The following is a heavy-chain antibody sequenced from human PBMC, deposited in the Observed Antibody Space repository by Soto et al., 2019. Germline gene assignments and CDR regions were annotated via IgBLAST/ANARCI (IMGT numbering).Heavy chain of an antibody. CDR2: IIPIFGTA. V-gene: IGHV1-69*13. J-gene: IGHJ4*02. D-gene: IGHD6-19*01. Sequence: SVKVSFKASGGTFSSYAISWVRQAPGQGLEWMGGIIPIFGTANYAQKFQGRVTITADESTSTAYMELSSLRSEDTAVYYCARADLEGYSSAYYFDYWGQGTLVTVSS. CDR3: ARADLEGYSSAYYFDY. CDR1: GGTFSSYA.